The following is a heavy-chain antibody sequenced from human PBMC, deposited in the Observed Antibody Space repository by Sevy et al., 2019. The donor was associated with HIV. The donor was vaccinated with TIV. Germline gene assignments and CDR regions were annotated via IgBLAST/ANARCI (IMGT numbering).Heavy chain of an antibody. CDR3: VRASNCGGDCHDAFDI. Sequence: SETLSLTCAVSGGSISSGGYSWSWIRQPPGKGLEWIGYIYHSGSTYYNPSLKSRVTISVDRSKNQFSLKLSSVTAADTAVYYCVRASNCGGDCHDAFDIWGQGTMVTVSS. D-gene: IGHD2-21*01. J-gene: IGHJ3*02. CDR1: GGSISSGGYS. V-gene: IGHV4-30-2*01. CDR2: IYHSGST.